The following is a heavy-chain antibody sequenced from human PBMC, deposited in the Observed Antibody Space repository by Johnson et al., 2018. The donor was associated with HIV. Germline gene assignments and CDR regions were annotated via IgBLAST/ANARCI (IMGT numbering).Heavy chain of an antibody. CDR2: IYSGGST. CDR3: AREVIVAGHGGAFDF. V-gene: IGHV3-66*01. Sequence: EVQLVESGGGLVQPGGSLRLSCAASGFTVSSNYMNWVRQAPGKGLEWVSIIYSGGSTYYADSVKGRFTISRDSSKNTLYLQMSSLRAEDTALYYCAREVIVAGHGGAFDFWGQGTMVIVSS. J-gene: IGHJ3*01. CDR1: GFTVSSNY. D-gene: IGHD5-12*01.